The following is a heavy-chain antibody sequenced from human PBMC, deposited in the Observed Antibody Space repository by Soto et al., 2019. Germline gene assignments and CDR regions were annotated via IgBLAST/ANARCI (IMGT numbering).Heavy chain of an antibody. CDR2: IHYSGTT. CDR1: GGSMRNYF. V-gene: IGHV4-59*01. J-gene: IGHJ4*02. CDR3: AAGEASSRNLAPYYLDF. D-gene: IGHD6-13*01. Sequence: SETLSLTCTVSGGSMRNYFWTWIRQPPGKGLEWIGYIHYSGTTSFFPSYNPSLRSRVTISEDTSKNQFSLKLLSVTTADTAVYFCAAGEASSRNLAPYYLDFWGQGTLVTVS.